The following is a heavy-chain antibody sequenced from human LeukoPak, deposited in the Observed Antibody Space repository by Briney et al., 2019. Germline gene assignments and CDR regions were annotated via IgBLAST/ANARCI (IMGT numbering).Heavy chain of an antibody. CDR1: GFTFSNNW. Sequence: PGGSLRLSCAASGFTFSNNWMHWVRHAPGKGLVWVSRINSDGRTTTYAHSVKGRFTISRDNPKNTLYLQLNRLRAEDTAVYYCAMIKEGWGQGTLVTVSS. CDR3: AMIKEG. CDR2: INSDGRTT. J-gene: IGHJ4*02. D-gene: IGHD3-22*01. V-gene: IGHV3-74*01.